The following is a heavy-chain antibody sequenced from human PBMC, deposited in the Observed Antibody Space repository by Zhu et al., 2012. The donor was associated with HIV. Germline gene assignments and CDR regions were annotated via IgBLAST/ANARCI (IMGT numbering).Heavy chain of an antibody. CDR2: INHSGST. V-gene: IGHV4-34*01. Sequence: QVQLQQWGAGLLKPSETLSLTCAVYGGSFSGYYWSWIRQPPGEGLEWIGEINHSGSTNYNPSLKSRLTMSVDTSKNQFSLKLSSVTAADTAVYYCARVLLWFGESSEAGYYFDYWGQGTLVTVSS. CDR3: ARVLLWFGESSEAGYYFDY. J-gene: IGHJ4*02. D-gene: IGHD3-10*01. CDR1: GGSFSGYY.